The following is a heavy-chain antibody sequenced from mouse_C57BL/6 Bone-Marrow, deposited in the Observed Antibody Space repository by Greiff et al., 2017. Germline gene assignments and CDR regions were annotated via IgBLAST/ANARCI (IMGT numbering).Heavy chain of an antibody. D-gene: IGHD1-1*01. CDR1: GFNIKDDY. CDR2: IDPENGDT. CDR3: TTYYDGSSYVYWYFDV. J-gene: IGHJ1*03. V-gene: IGHV14-4*01. Sequence: EVKLQESGAELVRPGASVKLSCTASGFNIKDDYMHWVKQRPEQGLEWIGWIDPENGDTEYASKFQGKATITADTSSNTAYLQLSSLTSEDTAVYYCTTYYDGSSYVYWYFDVWGTGTTVTVSS.